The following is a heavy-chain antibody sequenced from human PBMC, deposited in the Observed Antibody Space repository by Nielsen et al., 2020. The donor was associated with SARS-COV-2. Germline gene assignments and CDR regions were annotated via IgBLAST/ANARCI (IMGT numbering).Heavy chain of an antibody. CDR3: AKVESGSGWYEDAFDI. CDR2: ISGSGGST. Sequence: GESLKISCAASGFTFSSYAMSWVRQAPGKGLEWVSAISGSGGSTYYADSVKGRFTISRDNSKNTLYLQMNSLRAEDTAVYYCAKVESGSGWYEDAFDIWDQGTMVTVSS. V-gene: IGHV3-23*01. CDR1: GFTFSSYA. J-gene: IGHJ3*02. D-gene: IGHD6-19*01.